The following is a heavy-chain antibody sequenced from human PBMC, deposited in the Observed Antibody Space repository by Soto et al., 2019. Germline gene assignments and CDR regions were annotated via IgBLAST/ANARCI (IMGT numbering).Heavy chain of an antibody. V-gene: IGHV3-21*01. Sequence: PWGTLRRSCAASGFTFRSFTMSWVRQAPGKGQERVSTISSNSAYIYYTDALRGRFTISRDNATNSLHLQMNSPRAEDTAVYYCTRDASRDSSARGCSGAWVQRTLATVST. CDR3: TRDASRDSSARGCSGA. CDR2: ISSNSAYI. CDR1: GFTFRSFT. D-gene: IGHD6-13*01. J-gene: IGHJ5*02.